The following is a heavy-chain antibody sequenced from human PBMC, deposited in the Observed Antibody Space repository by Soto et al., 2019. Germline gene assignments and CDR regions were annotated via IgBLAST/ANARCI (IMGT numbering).Heavy chain of an antibody. CDR1: GVTFSSYA. V-gene: IGHV1-69*06. CDR2: TFPMFGKA. Sequence: QVQLVQSGAEVKKPGSSVKVSCKASGVTFSSYAISWVRQAPGQGLEWMGGTFPMFGKANYAQKFQGRVTISAEKYTRTAYMELSSLTSEDTAVYYCATVDISTWIDGMDVWGQGTTVTVSS. D-gene: IGHD6-13*01. J-gene: IGHJ6*02. CDR3: ATVDISTWIDGMDV.